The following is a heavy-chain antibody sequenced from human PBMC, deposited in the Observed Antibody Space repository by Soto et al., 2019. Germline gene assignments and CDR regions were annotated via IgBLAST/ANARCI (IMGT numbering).Heavy chain of an antibody. CDR1: GYYISNGYF. CDR3: ASSSLYGMDV. V-gene: IGHV4-38-2*01. Sequence: PSETLSLTCGVSGYYISNGYFWGWIRQPPGKGLEWIGNIYYSGKTYYNPSLKSRLIISIDTSKNQFSLKVGSVTAEDTAVYYCASSSLYGMDVWGQGTTVTVSS. J-gene: IGHJ6*02. CDR2: IYYSGKT.